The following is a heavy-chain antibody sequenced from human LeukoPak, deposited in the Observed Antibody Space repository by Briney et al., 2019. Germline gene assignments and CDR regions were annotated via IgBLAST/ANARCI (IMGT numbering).Heavy chain of an antibody. CDR1: GGSISSGSYY. CDR3: ARLPYYYMDV. CDR2: IYYSGST. J-gene: IGHJ6*03. Sequence: SETLSLTCTVSGGSISSGSYYWSWIRQPAGKGLEWIGSIYYSGSTYYNPSLKSRVTISVDTSKNQFSLKLSSVTAADTAVYYCARLPYYYMDVWGKGTTVTVSS. V-gene: IGHV4-39*07.